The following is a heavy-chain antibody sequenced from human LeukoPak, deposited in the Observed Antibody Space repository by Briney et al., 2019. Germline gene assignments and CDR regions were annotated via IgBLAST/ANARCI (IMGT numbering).Heavy chain of an antibody. CDR1: GFTFSSYA. J-gene: IGHJ3*02. CDR3: AKTHCSGGSCYSIAVDI. Sequence: PGGSLRLSCAASGFTFSSYAMSWVRQAPGKGLEGVSAISGSGGSTYYADSVKGRFTVSRDNSKNTLYLQMNSLRAEDTAVYYCAKTHCSGGSCYSIAVDIWGQGTMVTVSS. D-gene: IGHD2-15*01. CDR2: ISGSGGST. V-gene: IGHV3-23*01.